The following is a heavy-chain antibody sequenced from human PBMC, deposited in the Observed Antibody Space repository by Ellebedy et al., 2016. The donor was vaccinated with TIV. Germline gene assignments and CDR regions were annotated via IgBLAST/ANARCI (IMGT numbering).Heavy chain of an antibody. D-gene: IGHD3-22*01. Sequence: SVKVSXKASGDTFSSYGISWVRQAPGQGLEWMGGIIPAFGTANSAQRFQGRVTITADKSTSTVYMELSSLRSEDTVVYYCARRRIDRRSQAWFDPWGQGTLVTVSS. V-gene: IGHV1-69*06. J-gene: IGHJ5*02. CDR1: GDTFSSYG. CDR3: ARRRIDRRSQAWFDP. CDR2: IIPAFGTA.